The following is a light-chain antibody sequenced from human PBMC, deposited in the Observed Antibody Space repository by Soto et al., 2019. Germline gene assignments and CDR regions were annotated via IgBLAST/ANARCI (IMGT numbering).Light chain of an antibody. CDR1: QSLLHTDGNTY. V-gene: IGKV2-30*02. J-gene: IGKJ2*01. CDR3: MQGTHWPPYT. Sequence: DVVMTQSPLSLPVTLGQPASISCRSSQSLLHTDGNTYRNGFQQRPGPSPRRLIYKVSNRDSGVPDRFSGSGSGTDFTLKISRVEAEDIGVYYCMQGTHWPPYTFGQGTKLEI. CDR2: KVS.